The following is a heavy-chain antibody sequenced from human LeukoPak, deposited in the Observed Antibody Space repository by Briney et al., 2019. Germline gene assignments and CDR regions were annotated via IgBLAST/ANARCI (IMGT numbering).Heavy chain of an antibody. V-gene: IGHV3-48*01. D-gene: IGHD3-3*01. Sequence: GGSLRLSCIVSEINFISYSMNWVRQAPGKGLEWVSYIDARSGIVYYADSVQGRFTISRDDAKDSVFLQMNSLRVDDTAVYYCARTYDFGRGPPGDAFDNWGQGTLVTVPS. CDR2: IDARSGIV. J-gene: IGHJ3*02. CDR1: EINFISYS. CDR3: ARTYDFGRGPPGDAFDN.